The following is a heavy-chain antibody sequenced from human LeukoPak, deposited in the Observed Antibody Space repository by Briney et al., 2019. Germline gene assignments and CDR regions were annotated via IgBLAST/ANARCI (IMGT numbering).Heavy chain of an antibody. V-gene: IGHV5-51*01. Sequence: GESLKISCKASGYSITSYWLGWVRQMPGKGLEWMGIIYPSDSDTRYSPSFQGQVTISVDKSISTAYLQWSSLKASDTAMYYCARHVGSSGWYVWGQGTLVTVSP. CDR2: IYPSDSDT. CDR1: GYSITSYW. D-gene: IGHD6-19*01. CDR3: ARHVGSSGWYV. J-gene: IGHJ4*02.